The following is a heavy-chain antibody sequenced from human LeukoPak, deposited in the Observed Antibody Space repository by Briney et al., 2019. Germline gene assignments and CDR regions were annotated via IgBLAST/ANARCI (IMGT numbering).Heavy chain of an antibody. Sequence: GGSLRLSCAASGFTFSSYGMHWVRQAPGKGLEWVAFIRYDGSNKYYADSVKGRFTISRDNSKNTLYLQMNSLRAEDTAVYYCARVFDSGSQAYFHYMDVWGKGTTVTISS. CDR1: GFTFSSYG. V-gene: IGHV3-30*02. D-gene: IGHD3-10*01. CDR2: IRYDGSNK. CDR3: ARVFDSGSQAYFHYMDV. J-gene: IGHJ6*03.